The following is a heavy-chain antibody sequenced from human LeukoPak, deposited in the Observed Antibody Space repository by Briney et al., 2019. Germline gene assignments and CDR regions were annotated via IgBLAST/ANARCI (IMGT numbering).Heavy chain of an antibody. D-gene: IGHD3-3*01. J-gene: IGHJ4*02. Sequence: PGGSLRLSCAASGFTFSNYGMHWVRQAPGKGLEWVAFIRYDGSNKYYADSVKGRFTISRDNSKNTLYLQMNSLRAEDTAVYYCAKDHDDFPCFGYWGQGTLVTVS. V-gene: IGHV3-30*02. CDR1: GFTFSNYG. CDR3: AKDHDDFPCFGY. CDR2: IRYDGSNK.